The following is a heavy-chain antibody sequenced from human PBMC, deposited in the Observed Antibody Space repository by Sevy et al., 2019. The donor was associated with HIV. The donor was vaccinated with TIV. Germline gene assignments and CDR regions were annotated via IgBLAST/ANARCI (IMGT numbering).Heavy chain of an antibody. CDR2: VSFDGSDK. CDR1: GFILRNYV. Sequence: GGSLRLTCAASGFILRNYVMHWVRQAPGKGLEWVAAVSFDGSDKFYADSVKGRFTISRDNSKNRLYLQTNSLRAEDTAVYYCARDQAGPSDDYYYYYGMDLCGQGTTVTVS. V-gene: IGHV3-30-3*01. CDR3: ARDQAGPSDDYYYYYGMDL. D-gene: IGHD3-10*01. J-gene: IGHJ6*02.